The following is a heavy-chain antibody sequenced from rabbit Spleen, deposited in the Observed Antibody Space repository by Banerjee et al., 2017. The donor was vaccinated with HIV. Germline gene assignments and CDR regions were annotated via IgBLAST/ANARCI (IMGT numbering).Heavy chain of an antibody. CDR1: GLDFSTSYW. Sequence: QEQLVESGGGLVQPGASLTLTCKASGLDFSTSYWICWVRQAPGKGLEWIACIDVVRSGSTFEASWAKGRFSITKTSSATVTLRMTNLTAADTATSFCARDMAGVSGRNLGLWGAGTL. J-gene: IGHJ4*01. V-gene: IGHV1S45*01. CDR3: ARDMAGVSGRNLGL. CDR2: IDVVRSGST. D-gene: IGHD1-1*01.